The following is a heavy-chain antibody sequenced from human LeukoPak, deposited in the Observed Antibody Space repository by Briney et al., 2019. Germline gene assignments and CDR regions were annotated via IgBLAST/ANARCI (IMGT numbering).Heavy chain of an antibody. V-gene: IGHV1-18*01. CDR3: ARAGTYYDFWSGSPRASWFDP. D-gene: IGHD3-3*01. CDR2: ISAYNGNT. Sequence: ASVKVSCKASGYTFTSYGISWVRQAPGQGLEWMGWISAYNGNTNYAQKLQGRVTMTTDTSTSTAYMELMSLRSDDTAVYYCARAGTYYDFWSGSPRASWFDPWGQGTLVTVSS. CDR1: GYTFTSYG. J-gene: IGHJ5*02.